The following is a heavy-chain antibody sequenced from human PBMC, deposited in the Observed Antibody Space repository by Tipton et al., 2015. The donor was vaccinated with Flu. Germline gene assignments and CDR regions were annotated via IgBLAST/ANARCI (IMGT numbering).Heavy chain of an antibody. CDR3: ARGGYDSSGYPGNWFDP. CDR2: IYYSGST. CDR1: GGSISSGGYY. D-gene: IGHD3-22*01. Sequence: TLSLTCTVSGGSISSGGYYWSWIRQHPGKGLEWIGYIYYSGSTYYNPSLKSRVTISVDTSKNQFSLKLSSVTAADTAVYYCARGGYDSSGYPGNWFDPWGQGTLVTVSS. V-gene: IGHV4-31*03. J-gene: IGHJ5*02.